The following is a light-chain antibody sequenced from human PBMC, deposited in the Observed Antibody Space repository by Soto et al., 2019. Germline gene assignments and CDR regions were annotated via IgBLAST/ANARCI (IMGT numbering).Light chain of an antibody. Sequence: QSALTQPASVSGSPGQSITISCTGTSSDVGSYNLVSWYQQHPGKAPKLMIYEGNKRPSGVSNRFSGSKSANTASLTISGLQTEDDADYYCCPYAGTNPFVFGTGTKLTVL. CDR2: EGN. V-gene: IGLV2-23*01. J-gene: IGLJ1*01. CDR1: SSDVGSYNL. CDR3: CPYAGTNPFV.